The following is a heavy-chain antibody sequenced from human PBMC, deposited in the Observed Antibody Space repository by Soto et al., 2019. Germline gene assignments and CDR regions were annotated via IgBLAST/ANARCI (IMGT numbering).Heavy chain of an antibody. J-gene: IGHJ6*02. Sequence: GESLKISCQGSGYSFTSYWISWVRQMPGKGLEWMGRIDPSDSYTNYSPSFQGHVTISADKSISTAYLQWSSLKASDTAMSYFARHQYSISWYSGGMDVWGQGTTVTVSS. CDR3: ARHQYSISWYSGGMDV. CDR2: IDPSDSYT. D-gene: IGHD6-13*01. CDR1: GYSFTSYW. V-gene: IGHV5-10-1*01.